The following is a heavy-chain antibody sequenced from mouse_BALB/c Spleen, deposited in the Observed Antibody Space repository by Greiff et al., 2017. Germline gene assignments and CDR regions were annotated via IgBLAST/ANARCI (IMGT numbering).Heavy chain of an antibody. Sequence: VHVKQSGAELVKPGASVKLSCTASGFNIKDTYMHWVKQRPEQGLEWIGRIDPANGNNKYDPKFQGKATITADTSSNTAYLQLSSLTSEDTAVYYCARTLTWYFDVWGAGTTVTVSS. CDR2: IDPANGNN. J-gene: IGHJ1*01. CDR3: ARTLTWYFDV. CDR1: GFNIKDTY. V-gene: IGHV14-3*02.